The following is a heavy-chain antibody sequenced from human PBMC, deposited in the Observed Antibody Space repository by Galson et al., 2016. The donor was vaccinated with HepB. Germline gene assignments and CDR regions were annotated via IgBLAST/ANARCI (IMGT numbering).Heavy chain of an antibody. CDR3: ARYDYGVGFAI. CDR1: GYSFTNYW. CDR2: ILPGDSDA. J-gene: IGHJ3*02. D-gene: IGHD4/OR15-4a*01. Sequence: QSGAEVKKPGESLKISCKSSGYSFTNYWIGCVRQMPGEGLEWMGNILPGDSDARYSPSFQGQVTISVDKSTSTAYLQWSSLKASDTAMYYCARYDYGVGFAIWGQGTMVIVSS. V-gene: IGHV5-51*03.